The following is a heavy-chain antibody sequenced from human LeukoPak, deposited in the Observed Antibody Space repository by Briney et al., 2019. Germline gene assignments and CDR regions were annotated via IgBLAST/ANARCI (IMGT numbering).Heavy chain of an antibody. J-gene: IGHJ4*02. CDR1: GFTFSGYG. D-gene: IGHD6-6*01. CDR3: AKRVPYSSSSVYFDS. CDR2: ISDDGRNT. Sequence: PGGSLRLSCVSSGFTFSGYGMNWVRQAPGKGLQWVSSISDDGRNTYYGGSVKGRFTISRDNSNNILYLQMNGLRVEDTAVYYCAKRVPYSSSSVYFDSWGQGTLVSVSS. V-gene: IGHV3-23*01.